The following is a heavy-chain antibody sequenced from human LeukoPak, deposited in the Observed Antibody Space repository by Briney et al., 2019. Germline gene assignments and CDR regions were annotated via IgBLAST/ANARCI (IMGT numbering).Heavy chain of an antibody. D-gene: IGHD1-1*01. CDR3: AKATGNLGN. Sequence: GGSLRLSCAASGFTFSSYAMSWVRQAPGKGLEWVSAISGSGAGTYYADSVKGRFTISRDNSKNTLYLQIYTLTADDTAIYYCAKATGNLGNWGQGTQVTVSS. CDR1: GFTFSSYA. CDR2: ISGSGAGT. J-gene: IGHJ4*02. V-gene: IGHV3-23*01.